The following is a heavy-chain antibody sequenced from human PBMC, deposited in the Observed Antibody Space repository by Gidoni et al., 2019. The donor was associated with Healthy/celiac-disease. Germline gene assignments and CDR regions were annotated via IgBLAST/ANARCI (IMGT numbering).Heavy chain of an antibody. V-gene: IGHV4-34*01. Sequence: QVQLQQWGAGLLKPSETLSLTCAVYGGSFSGYYWSWIRQPPGKGLEWIGEINHSGSTNYNPSLKSRVTISVDTSKNQFSLKLSSVTAADTAVYYCARGRAKRITMVQGVRQYYFDYWGQGTLVTVSS. CDR2: INHSGST. J-gene: IGHJ4*02. CDR1: GGSFSGYY. D-gene: IGHD3-10*01. CDR3: ARGRAKRITMVQGVRQYYFDY.